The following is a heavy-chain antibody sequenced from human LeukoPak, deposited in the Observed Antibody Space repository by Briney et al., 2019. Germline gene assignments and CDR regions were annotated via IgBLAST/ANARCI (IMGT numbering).Heavy chain of an antibody. V-gene: IGHV4-39*01. J-gene: IGHJ4*02. Sequence: KASETLSLTCTASGGSISSSSYYWGWIRQPPGKGLEWIGSIYYSGSTYYNPSLKSRVTISVDASKNQFSLKLSSVTAADTAVCYCGVATSDYWGQGTLVTVSS. CDR2: IYYSGST. CDR3: GVATSDY. CDR1: GGSISSSSYY. D-gene: IGHD5-12*01.